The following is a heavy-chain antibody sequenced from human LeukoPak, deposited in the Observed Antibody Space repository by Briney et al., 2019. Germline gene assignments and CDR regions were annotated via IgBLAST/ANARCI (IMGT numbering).Heavy chain of an antibody. V-gene: IGHV1-2*02. D-gene: IGHD1-14*01. Sequence: ASVKVSCKASGYTFTGYYMHWVRQAPGQGLEWMGWINPNSGGTNYAQKFQGRVTMTRDTSISTAYMELSRLRSDDTAVYYCARSVLGASTEDYWGQGTLVTASS. CDR3: ARSVLGASTEDY. CDR1: GYTFTGYY. J-gene: IGHJ4*02. CDR2: INPNSGGT.